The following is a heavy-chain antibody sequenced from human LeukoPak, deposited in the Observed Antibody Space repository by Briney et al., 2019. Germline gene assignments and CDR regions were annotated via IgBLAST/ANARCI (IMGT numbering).Heavy chain of an antibody. D-gene: IGHD5-12*01. J-gene: IGHJ2*01. V-gene: IGHV1-18*04. CDR1: GYTFINYG. Sequence: ASVKVSCKASGYTFINYGFSWVRQAPGQGLERMGWISAYNGNTNYPQKFQGRVTMTTDTSTNTVYMELRSLRSDDTAVYYCARVSTNSRVAGYDPQWYFDLWGRGTPVTVSP. CDR3: ARVSTNSRVAGYDPQWYFDL. CDR2: ISAYNGNT.